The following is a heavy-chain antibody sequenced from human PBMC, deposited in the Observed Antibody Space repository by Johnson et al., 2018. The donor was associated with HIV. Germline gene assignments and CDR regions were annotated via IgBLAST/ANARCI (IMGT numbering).Heavy chain of an antibody. J-gene: IGHJ3*02. CDR1: GFTFSSHG. Sequence: QVQVVESGGGVVQPGRSLRLSCAASGFTFSSHGMHWVRQAPGKWLEWVAVIWYDGSNKYYADSVKGRFTISRDNSKNTLYLQMNSLRAEDTAVYYCARDQGYDSSGFDAFDIWGQGTMVTVSS. D-gene: IGHD3-22*01. CDR3: ARDQGYDSSGFDAFDI. CDR2: IWYDGSNK. V-gene: IGHV3-30*19.